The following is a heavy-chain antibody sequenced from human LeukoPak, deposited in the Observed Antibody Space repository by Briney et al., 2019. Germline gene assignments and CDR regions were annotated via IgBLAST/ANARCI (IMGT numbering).Heavy chain of an antibody. CDR1: GFTFSKYW. CDR2: IKQDGSAK. Sequence: GGSLRLSCVASGFTFSKYWMTWVRQAPGKGLAWVANIKQDGSAKYYMDSVKGRFATSRDNAKNSLYLRMNSLGAEDTAVYYCARVNPLVAPGALDIWGQGTMVAVSS. J-gene: IGHJ3*02. CDR3: ARVNPLVAPGALDI. V-gene: IGHV3-7*01. D-gene: IGHD5-12*01.